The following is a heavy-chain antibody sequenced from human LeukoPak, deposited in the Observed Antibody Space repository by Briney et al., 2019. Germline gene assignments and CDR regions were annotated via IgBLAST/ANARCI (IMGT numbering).Heavy chain of an antibody. J-gene: IGHJ4*02. V-gene: IGHV3-11*01. CDR3: ASHFDILTGYTIPFDY. D-gene: IGHD3-9*01. CDR2: ISRSGSTK. Sequence: RTGGSLRLSCAASGFTFSDYNMRWIRQAPGKGLEWVSSISRSGSTKYYADSVKGRFTISRDNAKNSLFLQMNSLRAEDTAVYYCASHFDILTGYTIPFDYWGQGTLVTVSS. CDR1: GFTFSDYN.